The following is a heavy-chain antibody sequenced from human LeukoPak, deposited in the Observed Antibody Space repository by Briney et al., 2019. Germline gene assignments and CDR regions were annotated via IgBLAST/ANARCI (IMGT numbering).Heavy chain of an antibody. CDR1: GGTFSSYA. CDR2: IIPIFGTA. Sequence: ASVKVSCKASGGTFSSYAISWVRQAPGQGLEWMGRIIPIFGTANYAQKFQGRVTITTDESTSTAYMELSSLRSEDTAVYYCARDQDDSSGYYWEVAFDIWGQGTMVTVSS. J-gene: IGHJ3*02. D-gene: IGHD3-22*01. CDR3: ARDQDDSSGYYWEVAFDI. V-gene: IGHV1-69*05.